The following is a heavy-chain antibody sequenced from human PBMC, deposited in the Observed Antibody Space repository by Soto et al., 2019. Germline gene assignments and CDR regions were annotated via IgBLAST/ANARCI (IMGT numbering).Heavy chain of an antibody. CDR2: IYPGDSDT. CDR3: ARRVSMAAAEVYYYYGMDV. CDR1: GYSFTSYW. Sequence: PGESLKISCKGSGYSFTSYWIGWVRQMPGKGLEWMGIIYPGDSDTRYSPSFQGQVTISADKSISTAYLQWSSLKASDTAMYYCARRVSMAAAEVYYYYGMDVWGQGTTVTVSS. J-gene: IGHJ6*02. V-gene: IGHV5-51*01. D-gene: IGHD6-13*01.